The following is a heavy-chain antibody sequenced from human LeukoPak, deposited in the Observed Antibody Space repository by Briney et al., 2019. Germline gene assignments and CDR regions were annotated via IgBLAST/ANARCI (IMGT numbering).Heavy chain of an antibody. CDR3: TRAPRPYYDFWSGSTSGYYMDV. V-gene: IGHV3-49*04. D-gene: IGHD3-3*01. CDR1: GFTFGDYA. CDR2: IRSKAYGGTT. Sequence: GGSLRLSCTASGFTFGDYAMSWVRQAPGKGLEWVGFIRSKAYGGTTEYAASVKGRFTISRDDSKSIAYLQMNSLKTEDTAVYYCTRAPRPYYDFWSGSTSGYYMDVWGKGTTVTVSS. J-gene: IGHJ6*03.